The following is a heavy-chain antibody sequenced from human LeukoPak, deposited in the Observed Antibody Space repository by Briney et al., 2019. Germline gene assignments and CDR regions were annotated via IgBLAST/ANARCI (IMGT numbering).Heavy chain of an antibody. Sequence: SETLSLTCAVYGGSFSGYYWSWIRQPPGKGLEWIGEINHSGSTNYNPSLKSRVTISVDTSKNQFSLKLSSVTAADTAVYYCARGERELPPDYWGQGTLVTVSS. CDR3: ARGERELPPDY. J-gene: IGHJ4*02. D-gene: IGHD1-26*01. CDR2: INHSGST. V-gene: IGHV4-34*01. CDR1: GGSFSGYY.